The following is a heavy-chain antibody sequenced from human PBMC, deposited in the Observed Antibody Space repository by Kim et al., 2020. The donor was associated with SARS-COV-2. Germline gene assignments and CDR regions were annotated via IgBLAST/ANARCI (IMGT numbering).Heavy chain of an antibody. CDR1: GGSISSSSYY. D-gene: IGHD3-22*01. CDR3: ASKSYYYDSSGYYYYYYMDV. V-gene: IGHV4-39*01. Sequence: SETLSLTCTVSGGSISSSSYYWGWIRQPPGKGLEWIGSIYYSGSTYYNPSLKSRVTISVDTSKNQFSLKLSSVTAADTAVYYCASKSYYYDSSGYYYYYYMDVWGQGTPVTVSS. J-gene: IGHJ6*03. CDR2: IYYSGST.